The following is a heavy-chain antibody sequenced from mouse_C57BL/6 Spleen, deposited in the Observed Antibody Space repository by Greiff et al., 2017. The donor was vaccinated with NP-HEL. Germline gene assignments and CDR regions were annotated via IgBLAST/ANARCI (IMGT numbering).Heavy chain of an antibody. Sequence: VMLVESGPGLVAPSQRLSITCTVSGFSLTSYGVHWVRQPPGKGLEWLVVIWSDGSTTYNSALKSRLSISKDNSKSQVFLKMNSLQTDDTAMYYCARHGYYGSSYYAMDYWGQGTSVTVSS. D-gene: IGHD1-1*01. CDR1: GFSLTSYG. CDR2: IWSDGST. V-gene: IGHV2-6-1*01. CDR3: ARHGYYGSSYYAMDY. J-gene: IGHJ4*01.